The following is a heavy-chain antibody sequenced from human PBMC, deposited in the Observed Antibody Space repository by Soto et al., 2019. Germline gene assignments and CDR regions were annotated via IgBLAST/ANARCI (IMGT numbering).Heavy chain of an antibody. V-gene: IGHV3-23*01. CDR2: IRGTTGNT. Sequence: GGFLRLSCTASGFTFSTFGMTWVRQAPGKGLEWVSLIRGTTGNTYYADSVKGRFTISRDISKNTLYLQMNSLRAEDTAVYFCVKGAWLDYWGQGNMVTVSS. J-gene: IGHJ4*02. CDR3: VKGAWLDY. CDR1: GFTFSTFG.